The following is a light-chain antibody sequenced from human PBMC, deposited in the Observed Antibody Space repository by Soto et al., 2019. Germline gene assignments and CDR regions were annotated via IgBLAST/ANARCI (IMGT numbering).Light chain of an antibody. CDR1: QSVATY. Sequence: EIVLTQSPATLSLSPGERATLSCRASQSVATYLAWYQQKPGQAPRLLIYDASTRATDIPARFSGSGSGTDFTLTISSLEPEDFAVYYCQQRSDWLTFGGGTKVELK. V-gene: IGKV3-11*01. CDR3: QQRSDWLT. CDR2: DAS. J-gene: IGKJ4*01.